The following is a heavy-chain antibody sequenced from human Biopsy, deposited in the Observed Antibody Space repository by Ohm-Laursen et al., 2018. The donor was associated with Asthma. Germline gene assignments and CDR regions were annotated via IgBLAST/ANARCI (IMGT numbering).Heavy chain of an antibody. V-gene: IGHV1-69*01. J-gene: IGHJ6*02. CDR2: IMTVFGTT. CDR1: GGTFSNFA. Sequence: GSSVKASCKAPGGTFSNFAISWARQAPGQGLEWLGGIMTVFGTTNYAQKFQGRVTITADESTSTAYMEVTSLRSEDTAIYYCARCQVGYSSGWSLLLKKIYYSGMDVWGQGTAVTVSS. D-gene: IGHD6-19*01. CDR3: ARCQVGYSSGWSLLLKKIYYSGMDV.